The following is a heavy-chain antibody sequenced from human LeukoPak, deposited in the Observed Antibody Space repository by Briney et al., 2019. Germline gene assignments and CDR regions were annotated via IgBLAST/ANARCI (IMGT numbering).Heavy chain of an antibody. J-gene: IGHJ6*03. D-gene: IGHD2-15*01. CDR3: ARREVAAFPYYYYYMDV. V-gene: IGHV1-69*01. CDR2: IIPIFGTA. Sequence: SVKVSCKASGGTFSGHTFSWVRQAPGQGLEWMGGIIPIFGTANYAQKFQGRVTITADESTSTAYMELSSLRSEDTAVYYCARREVAAFPYYYYYMDVWGKGTTVTVSS. CDR1: GGTFSGHT.